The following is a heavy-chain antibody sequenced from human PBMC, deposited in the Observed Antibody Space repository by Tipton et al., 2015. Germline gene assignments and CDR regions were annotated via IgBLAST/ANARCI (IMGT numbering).Heavy chain of an antibody. Sequence: TLSLTCTVSGGSISSSSYYWGWIRQPPGKGLEWIGSISHSGNTYYNPSLKSRVTMSRDTSKNQFSLKLTSVTAADTAVYYCACQDYDILTRDYQTVDYWGQGTLVTVSS. CDR1: GGSISSSSYY. V-gene: IGHV4-39*07. CDR3: ACQDYDILTRDYQTVDY. D-gene: IGHD3-9*01. J-gene: IGHJ4*02. CDR2: ISHSGNT.